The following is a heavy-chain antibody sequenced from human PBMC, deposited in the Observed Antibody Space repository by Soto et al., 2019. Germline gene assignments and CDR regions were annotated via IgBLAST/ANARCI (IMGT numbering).Heavy chain of an antibody. V-gene: IGHV3-30*18. Sequence: GGSLRLSCAASGFTFSSYGMHWVRQAPGKGLEWVAVISYDGSNKYYADSVKGRFTISRDNSKNTLYLQMNSLRAEDTAVYYCAKGASLLWFGELQYYMDVWGKGTTVTVSS. J-gene: IGHJ6*03. CDR2: ISYDGSNK. CDR1: GFTFSSYG. CDR3: AKGASLLWFGELQYYMDV. D-gene: IGHD3-10*01.